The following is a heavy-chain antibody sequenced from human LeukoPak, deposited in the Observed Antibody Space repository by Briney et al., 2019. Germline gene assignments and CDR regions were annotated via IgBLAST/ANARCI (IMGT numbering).Heavy chain of an antibody. Sequence: PSETLSLTCTVSGGSISSGSYYWSWIRQPAGKGLEWIGRIYTSGSTNYNPSLKSRVTISVDTSKNQFSLKLSSVSAADTAVYYCARVYYSRSYDYWYFDPWGRGTLVTVSS. CDR3: ARVYYSRSYDYWYFDP. V-gene: IGHV4-61*02. CDR1: GGSISSGSYY. D-gene: IGHD6-13*01. J-gene: IGHJ2*01. CDR2: IYTSGST.